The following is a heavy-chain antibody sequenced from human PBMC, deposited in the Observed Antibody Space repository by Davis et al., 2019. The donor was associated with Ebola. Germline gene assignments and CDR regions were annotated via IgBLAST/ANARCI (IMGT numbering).Heavy chain of an antibody. V-gene: IGHV3-30*02. CDR3: ARELWDDILTDRYFDY. D-gene: IGHD3-9*01. CDR2: IRYDGSNK. CDR1: GFTFSSYG. J-gene: IGHJ4*02. Sequence: PGGSLRLSCAASGFTFSSYGMHWVRQAPGKGLEWVAFIRYDGSNKYYADSVKGRFTISRDNSKNTLYLQMNSLRAEDTAVYYCARELWDDILTDRYFDYWGQGTLVTVSS.